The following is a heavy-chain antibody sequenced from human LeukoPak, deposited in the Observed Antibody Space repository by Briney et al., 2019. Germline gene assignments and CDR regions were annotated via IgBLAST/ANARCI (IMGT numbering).Heavy chain of an antibody. CDR1: GYTFTGYY. CDR2: INPNSGGT. CDR3: ARDGDSYGYYYYYYMDV. J-gene: IGHJ6*03. V-gene: IGHV1-2*06. D-gene: IGHD5-18*01. Sequence: ASVKVSCKASGYTFTGYYTHWVRQAPGQGLEWMGRINPNSGGTNYAQKFQGRVTMTRDTSISTAYMELSRLRSDDTAVYYCARDGDSYGYYYYYYMDVWGKGTTVTVSS.